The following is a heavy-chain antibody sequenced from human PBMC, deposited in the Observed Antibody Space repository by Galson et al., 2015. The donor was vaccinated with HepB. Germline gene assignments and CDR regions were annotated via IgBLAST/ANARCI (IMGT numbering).Heavy chain of an antibody. CDR1: GFTFSNYG. CDR3: AKDGLATSDWLDALDV. V-gene: IGHV3-30*18. Sequence: SLRLSCAASGFTFSNYGILWVRQAPGKGLEWVAIMSDDGSTIEYADSVKGRFTVSRDNSKNTLYLHMNSLRAEDTAVYYCAKDGLATSDWLDALDVWGQGTMVTVSS. J-gene: IGHJ3*01. CDR2: MSDDGSTI. D-gene: IGHD6-19*01.